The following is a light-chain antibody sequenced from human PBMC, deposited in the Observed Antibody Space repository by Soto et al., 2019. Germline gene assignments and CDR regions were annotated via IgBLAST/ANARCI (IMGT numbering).Light chain of an antibody. CDR2: GVS. Sequence: IQLTQSPSFLSASVGDRVTITCRASQRVSSYLNWYQQKPGKTPKLLISGVSPLESGVSSRFSGSGSTTDFTLTISSLKPEDFATYYCLQIHTFPRTFGQGTKVEIK. CDR1: QRVSSY. CDR3: LQIHTFPRT. V-gene: IGKV1-9*01. J-gene: IGKJ2*01.